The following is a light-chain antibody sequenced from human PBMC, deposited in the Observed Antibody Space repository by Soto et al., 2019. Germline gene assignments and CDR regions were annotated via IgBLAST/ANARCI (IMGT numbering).Light chain of an antibody. J-gene: IGKJ1*01. CDR2: AAS. Sequence: DIQMPHSPSFLSPSISASVAITVRASPVISSSLAWYQVKPGKAPHLLIYAASTLGSGVPSRFSATVSGTEFSLTISRLQSDDFATYFCQQYDSYRTFGQGTKVDIK. CDR1: PVISSS. V-gene: IGKV1-9*01. CDR3: QQYDSYRT.